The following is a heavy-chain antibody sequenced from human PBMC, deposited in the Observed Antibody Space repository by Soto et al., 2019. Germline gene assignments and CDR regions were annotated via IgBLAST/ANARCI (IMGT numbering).Heavy chain of an antibody. CDR3: ARATDCSSTSCYYGWFDP. V-gene: IGHV1-69*01. D-gene: IGHD2-2*01. J-gene: IGHJ5*02. Sequence: QVQLVQSGAEVKKPGSSVKVSCKASGGTFSSYAISWVRQAPGQGLEWMGGIIPIFGTANYAQKFQGRVTITADESTSTAYMDLSSLRSEDTAVYYCARATDCSSTSCYYGWFDPWGQGTLVTVSS. CDR2: IIPIFGTA. CDR1: GGTFSSYA.